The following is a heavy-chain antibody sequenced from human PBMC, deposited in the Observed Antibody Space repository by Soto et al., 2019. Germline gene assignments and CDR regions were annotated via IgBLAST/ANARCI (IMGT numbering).Heavy chain of an antibody. D-gene: IGHD1-1*01. J-gene: IGHJ3*02. Sequence: QVQLQQWGAGLLKPSETLSLTCAVFGGSVNSGNYYWSWIRQPPGTGLEWIGEMSHSGGTHFNPSLKSRVTISVDTSKNQFSLKMISVTAADTALYYCARVERGTATTVVDAFDIWGPGTMVTVSS. V-gene: IGHV4-34*01. CDR3: ARVERGTATTVVDAFDI. CDR2: MSHSGGT. CDR1: GGSVNSGNYY.